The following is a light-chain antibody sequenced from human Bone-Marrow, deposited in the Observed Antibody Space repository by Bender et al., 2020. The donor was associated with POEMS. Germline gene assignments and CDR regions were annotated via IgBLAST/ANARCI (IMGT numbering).Light chain of an antibody. Sequence: QFVLTQSPSASASLGASVRITCTLSSGHSTYAIAWHQQQPGKGPRYLMKVKDDGSHRKGHGIPDRFSGASSGAERYLTISSLQSEDEADYYCQTWVTGIHVFGGGTRLTVL. CDR2: VKDDGSH. J-gene: IGLJ2*01. CDR1: SGHSTYA. CDR3: QTWVTGIHV. V-gene: IGLV4-69*01.